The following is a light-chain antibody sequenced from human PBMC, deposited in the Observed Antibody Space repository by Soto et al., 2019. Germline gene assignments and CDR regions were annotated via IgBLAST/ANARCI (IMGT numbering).Light chain of an antibody. J-gene: IGLJ2*01. V-gene: IGLV3-21*02. CDR2: DDS. Sequence: SYELTQTSSVSVAPGQTAKITCGGNNIGSKSVHWYQQKAGQAPVLVVHDDSDRPSGIPERFSGSNSANTATLTNSRVEAGDEADYYCQVWESSGDQVVFAGGTKLTVL. CDR3: QVWESSGDQVV. CDR1: NIGSKS.